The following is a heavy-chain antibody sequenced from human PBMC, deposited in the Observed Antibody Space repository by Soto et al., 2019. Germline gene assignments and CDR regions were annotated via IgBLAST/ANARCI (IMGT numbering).Heavy chain of an antibody. V-gene: IGHV3-23*01. J-gene: IGHJ3*02. CDR3: AKDATSFNGVWYPFYM. Sequence: EVQLLESGGGVVQPGGSLRLYCAASGFTFSDYAMSWVRQTPGKGLQWVSGVGGSDDDKHYADSVRGRFIVSRDNSKNTLYLQMNSLTADHTAIYYCAKDATSFNGVWYPFYMWGQGTEFTVSS. CDR1: GFTFSDYA. D-gene: IGHD2-8*01. CDR2: VGGSDDDK.